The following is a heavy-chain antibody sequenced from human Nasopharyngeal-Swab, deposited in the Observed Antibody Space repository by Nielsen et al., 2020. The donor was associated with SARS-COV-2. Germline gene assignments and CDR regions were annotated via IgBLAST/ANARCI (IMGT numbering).Heavy chain of an antibody. CDR2: IKQDGSEK. J-gene: IGHJ6*03. Sequence: GGSLRLSCAASGFSFSTYWMTWVRQAPGKGLEWVANIKQDGSEKYYVDSVKGRFTVSRDNPKNLLYLQVNSLRAEDTAVYYCARDGVTIFGVVGYYYYMDVWGKGTTVTVSS. D-gene: IGHD3-3*01. CDR3: ARDGVTIFGVVGYYYYMDV. CDR1: GFSFSTYW. V-gene: IGHV3-7*03.